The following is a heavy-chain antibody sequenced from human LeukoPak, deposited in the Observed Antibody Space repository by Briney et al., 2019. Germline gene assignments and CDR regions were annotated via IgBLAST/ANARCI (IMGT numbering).Heavy chain of an antibody. V-gene: IGHV3-30*03. CDR1: GFTFSSYG. CDR3: ARDFGYYDSTNYYDY. CDR2: ISYDGSNK. J-gene: IGHJ4*02. D-gene: IGHD3-22*01. Sequence: GGSLRLSCAASGFTFSSYGMHWVRQAPGKGLEWVAVISYDGSNKYYADSVKGRFTISRDNSKNTLYLQMNSLRAEDTAVYYCARDFGYYDSTNYYDYWGQGTLVTVSS.